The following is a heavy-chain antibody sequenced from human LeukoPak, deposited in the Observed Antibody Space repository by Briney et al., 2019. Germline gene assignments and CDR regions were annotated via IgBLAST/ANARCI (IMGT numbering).Heavy chain of an antibody. Sequence: GGTLRLSCAASGFTFSSYGMHWVRQAPGKGLEWVAVISYDGSNKYYADSVKGRFTISRDNSKNTLYLQMNSQRAEDTAVYYCAKDLRDGYKNYYYYGMDVWGQGTTVTVSS. CDR2: ISYDGSNK. J-gene: IGHJ6*02. CDR3: AKDLRDGYKNYYYYGMDV. V-gene: IGHV3-30*18. CDR1: GFTFSSYG. D-gene: IGHD5-24*01.